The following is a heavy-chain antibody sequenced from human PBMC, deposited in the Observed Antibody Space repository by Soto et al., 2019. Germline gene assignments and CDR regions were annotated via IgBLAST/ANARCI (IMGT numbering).Heavy chain of an antibody. CDR2: IYYSGST. V-gene: IGHV4-61*01. CDR3: ARAARSDESFDY. Sequence: PSETLSLTCTVSGGSVSSGSYYWSWIRQPPGKGLEWIGYIYYSGSTNYNPSLKSRVTISVDTSKNQFSLKLSSVTAADTAVYYCARAARSDESFDYWGQGTLVTSPQ. CDR1: GGSVSSGSYY. J-gene: IGHJ4*02.